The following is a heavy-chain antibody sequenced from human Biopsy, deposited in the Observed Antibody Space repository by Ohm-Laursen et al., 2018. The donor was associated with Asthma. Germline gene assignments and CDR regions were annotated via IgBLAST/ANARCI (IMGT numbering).Heavy chain of an antibody. Sequence: TVNVSCKSLGGTFNTYVIGWVRQAPGQGLEWMGGINSVFGTTTYPQKFQDRVTITADDSTSTVYMELSSLRSEDTAVYYCARKAGSCISRTCYSLDFWGQGTLVTVSS. CDR1: GGTFNTYV. V-gene: IGHV1-69*13. CDR2: INSVFGTT. J-gene: IGHJ4*02. D-gene: IGHD2-2*01. CDR3: ARKAGSCISRTCYSLDF.